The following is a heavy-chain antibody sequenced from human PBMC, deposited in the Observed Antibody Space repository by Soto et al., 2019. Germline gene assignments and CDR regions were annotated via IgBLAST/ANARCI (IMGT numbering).Heavy chain of an antibody. CDR2: IYHSGSA. Sequence: SETLSLTCAVSGASLTSTHWWSWVRQPPGKGLEWIGEIYHSGSANYNSSLKSRVAISVDKSKNQFSLNLTSVTAADTAVYYCAREEGDYVIGYWGQGTLVTVSS. CDR3: AREEGDYVIGY. D-gene: IGHD4-17*01. CDR1: GASLTSTHW. J-gene: IGHJ4*02. V-gene: IGHV4-4*02.